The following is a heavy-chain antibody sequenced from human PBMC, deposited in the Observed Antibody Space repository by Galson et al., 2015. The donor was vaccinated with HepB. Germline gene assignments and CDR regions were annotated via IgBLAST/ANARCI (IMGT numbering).Heavy chain of an antibody. Sequence: SLRLSCAASGFTFSSYWMHWVRQVPGKGLVWVSRMNSDGSDINYVDSVRGRLTISRDNAKNTLFLEIHSLRVEDTAIYYCARGHYDLWSGYHYYAGVDVWGQGTTVTVSS. J-gene: IGHJ6*02. CDR1: GFTFSSYW. CDR2: MNSDGSDI. V-gene: IGHV3-74*01. D-gene: IGHD3/OR15-3a*01. CDR3: ARGHYDLWSGYHYYAGVDV.